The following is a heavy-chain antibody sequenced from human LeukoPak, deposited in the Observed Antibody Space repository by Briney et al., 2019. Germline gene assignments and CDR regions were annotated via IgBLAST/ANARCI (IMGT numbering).Heavy chain of an antibody. V-gene: IGHV3-7*01. CDR2: IKLDGSEK. CDR1: GFSLSNYW. CDR3: ARETRGSYVPGLDS. J-gene: IGHJ4*02. D-gene: IGHD1-26*01. Sequence: PGGSLRLSCAASGFSLSNYWISWFRQAPGKGLEWVANIKLDGSEKYYVNSVKGRFTISRDNAKNSLNLQMNSLRAEDTAVYYCARETRGSYVPGLDSWGQGTLVTVSS.